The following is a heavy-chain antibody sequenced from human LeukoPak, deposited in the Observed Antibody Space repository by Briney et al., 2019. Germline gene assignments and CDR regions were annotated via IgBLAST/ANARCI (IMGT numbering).Heavy chain of an antibody. J-gene: IGHJ5*02. CDR2: IIPIFGTA. CDR1: GGTFSSYA. CDR3: ARALILGAQYGDYRRAYWFDP. D-gene: IGHD4-17*01. Sequence: SVKVSCKASGGTFSSYAISWVRQAPGQGLEWMGRIIPIFGTASYAQKFQGRVTITTDESTSTAYMEMSSLKSEDTAVYSCARALILGAQYGDYRRAYWFDPWGQGTLVTVSS. V-gene: IGHV1-69*05.